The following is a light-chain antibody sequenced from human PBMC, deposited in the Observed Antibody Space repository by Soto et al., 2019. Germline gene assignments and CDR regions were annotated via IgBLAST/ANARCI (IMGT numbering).Light chain of an antibody. CDR3: KSYAGSNTYV. J-gene: IGLJ1*01. CDR1: KNDVGFYDF. CDR2: EVV. V-gene: IGLV2-8*01. Sequence: QSALTQPPSASGSPGQSVTISCTGTKNDVGFYDFVSWYQHHPGKAPRLFIYEVVQRPSGVPDRFSGSKSGNTASLTVSGLQAADEADYFCKSYAGSNTYVFGSGTKVTVL.